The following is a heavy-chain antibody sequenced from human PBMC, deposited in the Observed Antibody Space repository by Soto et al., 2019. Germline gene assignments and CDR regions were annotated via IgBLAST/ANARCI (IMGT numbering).Heavy chain of an antibody. CDR1: GYTFTDYS. Sequence: QIQLVQSGAEVKRPGASVKVSCKASGYTFTDYSISWVRQAPGQGREWIGWIGTYSGRSDSAQKVRGRLTMTTDTSTTTAYMDLRSLRFDDPAVYYCARRHGDPSSAAGFDYWGQGTLVTVSS. CDR2: IGTYSGRS. D-gene: IGHD6-25*01. V-gene: IGHV1-18*01. CDR3: ARRHGDPSSAAGFDY. J-gene: IGHJ4*02.